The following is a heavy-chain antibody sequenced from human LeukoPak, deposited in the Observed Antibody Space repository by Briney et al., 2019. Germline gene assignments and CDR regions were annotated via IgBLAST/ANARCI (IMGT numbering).Heavy chain of an antibody. Sequence: GGSLRLSCAASGFTFSGYSMNWVRHAPGKGLEWGSSIISGSSFIYYAHSVKGRFTVSRDNAKNSLYLQMNRLRAEDTAVYYCARDQGGERWFDPWGQGTLVTVSS. V-gene: IGHV3-21*01. D-gene: IGHD1-26*01. CDR3: ARDQGGERWFDP. CDR1: GFTFSGYS. CDR2: IISGSSFI. J-gene: IGHJ5*02.